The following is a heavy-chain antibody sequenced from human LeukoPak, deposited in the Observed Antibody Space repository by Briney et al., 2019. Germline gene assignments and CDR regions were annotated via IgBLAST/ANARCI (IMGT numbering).Heavy chain of an antibody. CDR2: INHSGST. CDR3: ALGSSSWWGSSWFDP. CDR1: GGSFSGYY. V-gene: IGHV4-34*01. Sequence: SETLSLTCAVYGGSFSGYYWSWSRQPPGKGLEWIGEINHSGSTNYNPSLKSRVTISVDTPKNQFSLKLSSVTAADTAVYYCALGSSSWWGSSWFDPWGQGTLVTVSS. J-gene: IGHJ5*02. D-gene: IGHD6-13*01.